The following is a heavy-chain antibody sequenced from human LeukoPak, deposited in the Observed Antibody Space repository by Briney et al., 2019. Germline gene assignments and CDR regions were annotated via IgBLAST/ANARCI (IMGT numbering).Heavy chain of an antibody. CDR3: AIGQGVITWGGADVYDV. CDR2: INPNTGGT. V-gene: IGHV1-2*02. D-gene: IGHD3-16*01. CDR1: GYTFTDYY. Sequence: ASVKVSCKASGYTFTDYYMHWLRQAPGQGLEWIGWINPNTGGTNYALTFQGRVTMTRDTSISSIYMELSSLTSDDTAIYYCAIGQGVITWGGADVYDVWGQGTTVIVSS. J-gene: IGHJ3*01.